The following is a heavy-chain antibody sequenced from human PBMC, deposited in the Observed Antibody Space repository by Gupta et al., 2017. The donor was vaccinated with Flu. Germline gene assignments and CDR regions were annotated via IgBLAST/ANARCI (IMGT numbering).Heavy chain of an antibody. CDR2: ISANSGAT. CDR1: GYTFTDYG. J-gene: IGHJ4*02. Sequence: QVQLVQSGAEVKRPGASAKVSCKASGYTFTDYGVSWVRQAPGQGLEWMGWISANSGATNYAQKLQGRVTLTTDTSTSTAYMELRSLRSDDTAVYYSARVFTIFGVVRYHFDYWGQGTLVTVSS. CDR3: ARVFTIFGVVRYHFDY. V-gene: IGHV1-18*01. D-gene: IGHD3-3*01.